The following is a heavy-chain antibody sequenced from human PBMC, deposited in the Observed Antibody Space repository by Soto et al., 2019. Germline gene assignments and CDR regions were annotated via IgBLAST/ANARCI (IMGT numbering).Heavy chain of an antibody. D-gene: IGHD3-10*01. CDR3: ARGEIGYYGSGNDY. CDR1: GFTFSSYG. Sequence: QVQLVESGGGVVQPGRSLRLSCAASGFTFSSYGMHWVRQAPGKGLEWVAVIWYDGSNKYYADSVKGRFTISRDNSKNTLYLQMNSLRAEDTAVYYCARGEIGYYGSGNDYWGQGTLVTVSS. V-gene: IGHV3-33*01. J-gene: IGHJ4*02. CDR2: IWYDGSNK.